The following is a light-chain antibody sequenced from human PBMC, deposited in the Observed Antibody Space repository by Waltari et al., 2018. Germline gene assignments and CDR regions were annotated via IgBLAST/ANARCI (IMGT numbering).Light chain of an antibody. Sequence: DIQMTQSPSTLSASVGDRVTITCRASQSVNTWLAWFQQLPGNAPKVLIYKASNLEPGVPSRFSGSGSGTDFTLTISSLQPDDFASYYCQQYNDFPWTFGQGTKVEIK. CDR3: QQYNDFPWT. CDR1: QSVNTW. CDR2: KAS. V-gene: IGKV1-5*03. J-gene: IGKJ1*01.